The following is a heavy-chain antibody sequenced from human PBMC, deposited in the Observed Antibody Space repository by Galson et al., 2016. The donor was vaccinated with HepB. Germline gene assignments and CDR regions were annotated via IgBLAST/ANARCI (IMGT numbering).Heavy chain of an antibody. V-gene: IGHV4-39*01. CDR3: SRCGGDFGYNWFDP. Sequence: SETLSLTCTVSGGSINSSDYYWGWIRQPPGKGLEWIGSISHRGHTYYNPSLKSRLTISVDTTRSQFSLKLTSVTATETAVYYCSRCGGDFGYNWFDPWGQGILVTVSS. CDR2: ISHRGHT. CDR1: GGSINSSDYY. J-gene: IGHJ5*02. D-gene: IGHD2-21*02.